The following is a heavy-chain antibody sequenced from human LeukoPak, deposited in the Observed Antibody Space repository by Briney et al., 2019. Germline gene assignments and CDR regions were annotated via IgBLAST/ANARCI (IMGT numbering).Heavy chain of an antibody. CDR1: GFTFSAYW. CDR2: IYADGNT. V-gene: IGHV3-53*05. D-gene: IGHD4-17*01. Sequence: GGSLRLSCAASGFTFSAYWMSWARKAPGGGLEWVSFIYADGNTYYADSVKGRFTISRDISKNAVYLQMNSLRAEDTAVYYCARDSYGDANFDSWGQGTLVTVSS. J-gene: IGHJ4*02. CDR3: ARDSYGDANFDS.